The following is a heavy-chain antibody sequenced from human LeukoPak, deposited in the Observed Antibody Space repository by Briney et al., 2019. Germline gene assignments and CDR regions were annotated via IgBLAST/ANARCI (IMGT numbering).Heavy chain of an antibody. D-gene: IGHD5-24*01. Sequence: SETLSLTCTVSGASISSYYWNWIRQPPGKGLEWVGYIYYTGSTNYNPSLKSRVTKSVDTSKNQFSLKLSSVTAADTAVYYCARGLHGIDYWGQGTLVTVSS. J-gene: IGHJ4*02. CDR1: GASISSYY. CDR2: IYYTGST. V-gene: IGHV4-59*01. CDR3: ARGLHGIDY.